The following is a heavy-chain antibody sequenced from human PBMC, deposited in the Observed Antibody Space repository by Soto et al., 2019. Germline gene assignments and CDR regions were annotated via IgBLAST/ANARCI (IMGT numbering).Heavy chain of an antibody. CDR2: ISGRGVST. CDR3: AKANYYGSGSYYSGRTPYYGMDV. D-gene: IGHD3-10*01. CDR1: GFTFSSYA. J-gene: IGHJ6*02. Sequence: PGGSLSLSCAASGFTFSSYAMTWVRQAPGKGLEWVSTISGRGVSTYYADSVKGRFTISRDNSKNTLYLQMNSLRAEDTAVYYCAKANYYGSGSYYSGRTPYYGMDVWGQGTTVTVSS. V-gene: IGHV3-23*01.